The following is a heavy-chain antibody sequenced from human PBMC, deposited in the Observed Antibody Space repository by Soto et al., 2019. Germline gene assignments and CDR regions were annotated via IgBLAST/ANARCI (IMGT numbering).Heavy chain of an antibody. D-gene: IGHD5-18*01. V-gene: IGHV5-51*01. CDR1: GYSFTSYW. CDR3: ALWDTAMVTEHVFSRTPIDY. Sequence: PGESLKISCKGSGYSFTSYWIGWVRQMPGKGLEWMGIIYPGDSDTRYSPSFQGQVTISADKSISTAYLQWSSLKASDTAMYYCALWDTAMVTEHVFSRTPIDYWGQGTLVTVSS. J-gene: IGHJ4*02. CDR2: IYPGDSDT.